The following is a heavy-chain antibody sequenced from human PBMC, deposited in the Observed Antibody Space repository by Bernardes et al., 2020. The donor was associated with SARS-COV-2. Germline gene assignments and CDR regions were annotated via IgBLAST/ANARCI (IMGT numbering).Heavy chain of an antibody. V-gene: IGHV3-23*01. CDR2: FSATTANT. D-gene: IGHD7-27*01. Sequence: GGSLRLSCAASGFTFNKCPMNWVRQAPGKGLEWVSTFSATTANTYYADSVKGRFTISRDNSKNTLYLQMNSLRADDTAIYYCTTNWGFDYWGQGTLVTVSS. CDR3: TTNWGFDY. J-gene: IGHJ4*02. CDR1: GFTFNKCP.